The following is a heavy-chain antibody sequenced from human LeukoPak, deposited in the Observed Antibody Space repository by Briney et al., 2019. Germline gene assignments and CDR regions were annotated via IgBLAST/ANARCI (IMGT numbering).Heavy chain of an antibody. CDR2: ISGSGGGT. J-gene: IGHJ4*02. Sequence: GGSLRLSCAASGFTFSNFAMSWVRQSPGKGLEWVSAISGSGGGTYYADSVKGRFTISRDNSKSSLYLQMNSLRAEDSALYYCAKEPRSSWYVIWGQGTLVTVSS. V-gene: IGHV3-23*01. D-gene: IGHD6-13*01. CDR3: AKEPRSSWYVI. CDR1: GFTFSNFA.